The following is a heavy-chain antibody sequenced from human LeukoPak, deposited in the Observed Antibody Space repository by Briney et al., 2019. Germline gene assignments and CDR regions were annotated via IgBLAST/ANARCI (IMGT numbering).Heavy chain of an antibody. J-gene: IGHJ4*01. V-gene: IGHV1-69*01. CDR2: IIRLFGTA. Sequence: SVKVSCKASGGTFSSYAISWVRQAPGQGLEWMGGIIRLFGTANYAQKFQGRVTITADESTGTAYMELSSLRSEDTAMYFCARGREQLLFSFDYWGQGTLVTVSP. CDR1: GGTFSSYA. CDR3: ARGREQLLFSFDY. D-gene: IGHD2-21*01.